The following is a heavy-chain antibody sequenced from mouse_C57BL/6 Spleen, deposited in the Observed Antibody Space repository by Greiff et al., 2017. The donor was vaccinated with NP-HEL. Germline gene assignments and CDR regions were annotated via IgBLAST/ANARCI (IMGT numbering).Heavy chain of an antibody. CDR2: IYPGDGDT. D-gene: IGHD1-1*01. Sequence: VKLMESGPELVKPGASVKISCKASGYAFSSSWMNWVKQRPGKGLEWIGRIYPGDGDTNYNGKFKGKATLTADKSSSTAYMQLSSLTSEDSAVYFCAHVYYGSSYDAMDYWGQGTSVTVSS. CDR1: GYAFSSSW. CDR3: AHVYYGSSYDAMDY. V-gene: IGHV1-82*01. J-gene: IGHJ4*01.